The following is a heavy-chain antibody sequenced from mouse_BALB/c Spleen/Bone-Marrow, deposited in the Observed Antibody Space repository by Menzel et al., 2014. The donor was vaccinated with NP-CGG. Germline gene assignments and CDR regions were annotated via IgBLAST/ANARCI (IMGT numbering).Heavy chain of an antibody. Sequence: EVQLQQSGPELVKPGASVKISCKASGYTFTDYNMHWVKQSHGKSLEWIGYIYPYNGGTGYNQKFKTKATLTVDNSSSTAYMELRSLTSEDPAVYYCARKDYDSFFGYWGQGTTLTVSS. CDR1: GYTFTDYN. CDR3: ARKDYDSFFGY. D-gene: IGHD2-4*01. J-gene: IGHJ2*01. V-gene: IGHV1S29*02. CDR2: IYPYNGGT.